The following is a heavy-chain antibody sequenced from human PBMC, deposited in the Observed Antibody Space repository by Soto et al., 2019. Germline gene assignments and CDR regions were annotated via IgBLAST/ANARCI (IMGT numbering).Heavy chain of an antibody. CDR3: ARHHLAAMDY. V-gene: IGHV4-59*08. Sequence: PSETLSLTCTVSGGSISSYYWSWIRQPPGKGLEWIGYIYYSGSTNYNPSLKSRVTISVDTSKNQFSLKLSSVTAADTAVYYCARHHLAAMDYWGQGTLVTVSS. CDR2: IYYSGST. CDR1: GGSISSYY. D-gene: IGHD5-18*01. J-gene: IGHJ4*02.